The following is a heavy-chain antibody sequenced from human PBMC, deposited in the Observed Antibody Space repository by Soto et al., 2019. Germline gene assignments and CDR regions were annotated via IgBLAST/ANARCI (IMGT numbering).Heavy chain of an antibody. Sequence: QVQVVQSGAEVKQPGASVKVSCKVSGYSLNELAIHWVRQGPGKGLEWMGGFDPDEGETVYAQKFQGRVTMSEDTATDTAYLELSSLRSEDTAFYYCTAATDYDDSSGYDVDFWGQGTLVTVSS. CDR3: TAATDYDDSSGYDVDF. CDR1: GYSLNELA. D-gene: IGHD3-22*01. CDR2: FDPDEGET. V-gene: IGHV1-24*01. J-gene: IGHJ4*02.